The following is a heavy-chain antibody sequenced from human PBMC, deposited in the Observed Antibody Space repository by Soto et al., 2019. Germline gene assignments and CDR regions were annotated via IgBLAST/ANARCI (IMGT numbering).Heavy chain of an antibody. J-gene: IGHJ4*02. CDR3: AADDMTTFI. Sequence: QMQLVQSGPEVKKPGTSVKVSCKASGFTFPSSAVQWVRQARGQRREWIGWIVVGSGNTNSAQKFQERVTFTRDMSTSTVSMELSSLKSEDTAVYYCAADDMTTFIWGQGTLVTVSS. D-gene: IGHD1-1*01. CDR1: GFTFPSSA. CDR2: IVVGSGNT. V-gene: IGHV1-58*01.